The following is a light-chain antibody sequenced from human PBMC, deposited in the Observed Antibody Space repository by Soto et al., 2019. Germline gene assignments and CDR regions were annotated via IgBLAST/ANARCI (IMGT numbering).Light chain of an antibody. J-gene: IGKJ1*01. Sequence: EIVLTQSPGILSLSPGERATLSCRASRSVTTFLAWYQQRPGQAPRLLISEASNRAAGIPARFSGSGSGTDFTLTISSLEPEDFAVYYCQQSHNWPRTFGQGTKVDIK. CDR2: EAS. CDR3: QQSHNWPRT. CDR1: RSVTTF. V-gene: IGKV3-11*01.